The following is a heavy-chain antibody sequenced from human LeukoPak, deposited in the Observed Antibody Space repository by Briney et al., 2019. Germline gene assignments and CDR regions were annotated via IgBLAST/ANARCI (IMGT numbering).Heavy chain of an antibody. Sequence: PSETLSLTCTVSGGSISSYYWSWIRQPPGKGLEWIGYIYYSGSTNYNPSLKSRVTISVDTSKNQFSLKLTSVTAADTAVYYCARERNLRNDAFDIWGQGTMVTVSS. D-gene: IGHD4-17*01. CDR3: ARERNLRNDAFDI. CDR2: IYYSGST. CDR1: GGSISSYY. V-gene: IGHV4-59*12. J-gene: IGHJ3*02.